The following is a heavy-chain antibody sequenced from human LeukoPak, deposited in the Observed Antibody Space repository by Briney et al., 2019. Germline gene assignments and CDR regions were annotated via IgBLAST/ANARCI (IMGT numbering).Heavy chain of an antibody. CDR1: GGSISSGGYS. Sequence: SQTLSLTCAVSGGSISSGGYSWSWIRQPPGKGLEWIGYIYHSGSTYYNPSLKSRVTISVDTSKNQFSLKLSSVTAADTAVYYCARGAYYDSSGYYYGGYFDYWGLGTLVTVSS. CDR2: IYHSGST. V-gene: IGHV4-30-2*01. D-gene: IGHD3-22*01. J-gene: IGHJ4*02. CDR3: ARGAYYDSSGYYYGGYFDY.